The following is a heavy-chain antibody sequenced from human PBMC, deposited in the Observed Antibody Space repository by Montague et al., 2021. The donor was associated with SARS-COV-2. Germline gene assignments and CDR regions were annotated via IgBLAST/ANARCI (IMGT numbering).Heavy chain of an antibody. CDR1: SASISNDIYY. CDR2: SRYGGTS. CDR3: ARQDIQLRFDL. D-gene: IGHD1-1*01. J-gene: IGHJ2*01. Sequence: SETLSLTCTVSSASISNDIYYWGWIRQPPGKGPEWIGGSRYGGTSYYNPSLKSRVTISIDTSKNQCSLTMTAVTAADTAVYFCARQDIQLRFDLWGRGTLVTVFS. V-gene: IGHV4-39*01.